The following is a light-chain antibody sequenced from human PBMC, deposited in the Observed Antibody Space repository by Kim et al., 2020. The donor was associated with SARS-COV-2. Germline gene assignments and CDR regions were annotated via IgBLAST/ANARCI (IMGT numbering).Light chain of an antibody. J-gene: IGLJ1*01. Sequence: SSELTQDPAVSVALGQTVRITCQGDILSTYYPSWXQQKPGQAPILFVYGKNSRPSGIPDRFSGSNSGNTASLSIAWAQAEDEADYYCNSGDSGGSRFVFG. CDR3: NSGDSGGSRFV. CDR1: ILSTYY. V-gene: IGLV3-19*01. CDR2: GKN.